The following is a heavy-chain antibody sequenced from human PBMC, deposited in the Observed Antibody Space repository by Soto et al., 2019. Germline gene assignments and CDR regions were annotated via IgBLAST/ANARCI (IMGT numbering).Heavy chain of an antibody. J-gene: IGHJ4*02. Sequence: QVQLQQWGAGLLKPSETLSLTCAVYGGSFSGYYWSWIRQPPGKGLEWIGEINHSGSTNYNPSLKSRVTISVDTSKNQFPLTLSAVPAADTAVYCCARGPDWGQGTLVTVSS. CDR1: GGSFSGYY. V-gene: IGHV4-34*01. CDR2: INHSGST. CDR3: ARGPD.